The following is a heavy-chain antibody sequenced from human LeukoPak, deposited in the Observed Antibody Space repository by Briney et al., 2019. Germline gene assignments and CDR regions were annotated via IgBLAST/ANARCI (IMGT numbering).Heavy chain of an antibody. CDR2: ISRNSGSI. J-gene: IGHJ3*02. V-gene: IGHV3-9*03. D-gene: IGHD1-26*01. CDR1: GFTFDDYA. CDR3: AKGGGSYYVDAFDI. Sequence: GGSLRLSCAASGFTFDDYAMHWVRQAPGKGLEWVSGISRNSGSIGYADSVKGRFTISRDNAKNSLYLQMNRLRAEDMALYYCAKGGGSYYVDAFDIWGQGTMVTVSS.